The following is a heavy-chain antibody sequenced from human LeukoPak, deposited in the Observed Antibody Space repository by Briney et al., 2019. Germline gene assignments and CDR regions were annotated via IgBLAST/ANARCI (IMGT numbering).Heavy chain of an antibody. Sequence: PGGSLRLSCAASGFTFSSYEMHWVRQAPGKGLEWVSYISSSGSTIYYADSVKGRFTISRDNAKNLLFLQMNSLRAEDTAVYYCARDRTRGYCSGDTCIDPNWHFDLWGRGSLVTVSS. CDR3: ARDRTRGYCSGDTCIDPNWHFDL. J-gene: IGHJ2*01. V-gene: IGHV3-48*03. D-gene: IGHD2-15*01. CDR1: GFTFSSYE. CDR2: ISSSGSTI.